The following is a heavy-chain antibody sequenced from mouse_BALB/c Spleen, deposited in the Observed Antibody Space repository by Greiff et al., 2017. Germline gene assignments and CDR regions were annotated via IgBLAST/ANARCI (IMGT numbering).Heavy chain of an antibody. Sequence: EVKLQESGPELVKPGASVKMSCKASGYTFTSYVMHWVKQKPGQGLEWIGYINPYNDGTKYNEKFKGKATLTSDKSSSTAYMELSSLTSEDSAVYYGARGWSTCAMDYWGQGTSVTVSS. CDR1: GYTFTSYV. D-gene: IGHD5-1*01. V-gene: IGHV1-14*01. CDR2: INPYNDGT. CDR3: ARGWSTCAMDY. J-gene: IGHJ4*01.